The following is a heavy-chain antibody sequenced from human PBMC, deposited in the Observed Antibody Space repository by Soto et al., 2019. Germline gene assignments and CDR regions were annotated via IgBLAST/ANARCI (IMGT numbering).Heavy chain of an antibody. CDR3: ATDPLGWARY. D-gene: IGHD1-26*01. Sequence: ASVKVSCKVSGYTLSGLSIHWVRQAPGKGLEWMGGFDPEDTETIYAQKFQGRVTMTEDTSTDTAYMELSSLKPDDTAVYFCATDPLGWARYWGQGTLVTVSS. CDR2: FDPEDTET. V-gene: IGHV1-24*01. CDR1: GYTLSGLS. J-gene: IGHJ4*02.